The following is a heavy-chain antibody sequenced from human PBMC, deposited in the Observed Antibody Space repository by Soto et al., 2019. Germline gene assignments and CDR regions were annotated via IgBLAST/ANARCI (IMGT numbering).Heavy chain of an antibody. V-gene: IGHV3-74*01. D-gene: IGHD6-6*01. CDR3: ARATPYSSSPLFGY. CDR2: INSDGSST. CDR1: GFTFSSYW. J-gene: IGHJ4*02. Sequence: EVQLVETGGGLVQPGGSLRLSCAASGFTFSSYWMHWVRQAPGKGLVWVSRINSDGSSTSYADSVKGRFTISSDNAKNTLYLQMNSLRAEDTAVYYCARATPYSSSPLFGYWGQGTLVTVSS.